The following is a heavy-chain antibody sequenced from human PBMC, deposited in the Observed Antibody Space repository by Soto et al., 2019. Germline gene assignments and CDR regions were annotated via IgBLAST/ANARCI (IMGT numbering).Heavy chain of an antibody. D-gene: IGHD2-2*01. CDR2: ISSSSSTI. V-gene: IGHV3-48*01. Sequence: EVQLVESGGGLVQPGGSLRLSCAASGFTFSSYSMNWVRQAPGKGLEWVSYISSSSSTIYYADSVKGRFTISRDNAKNSLYLQMNSLRAEDTAVYYCAREWGGIVVVPAAHPESGMDVWGQGITVTVSS. CDR1: GFTFSSYS. CDR3: AREWGGIVVVPAAHPESGMDV. J-gene: IGHJ6*02.